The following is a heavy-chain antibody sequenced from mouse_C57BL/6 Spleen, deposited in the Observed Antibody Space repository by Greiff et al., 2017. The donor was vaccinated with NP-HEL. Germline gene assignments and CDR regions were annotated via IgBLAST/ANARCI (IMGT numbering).Heavy chain of an antibody. V-gene: IGHV1-64*01. CDR2: IHPNSGST. CDR3: ATQEVITTVVATPRYFDV. Sequence: VQLQQPGAELVKPGASVKLSCKASGYTFTSYWMHWVKQRPGQGLEWIGMIHPNSGSTNYNEKFKSKATLTVDKSSSTAYMQLSSLTSEDSAVYYCATQEVITTVVATPRYFDVWGTGTTVTVSS. CDR1: GYTFTSYW. D-gene: IGHD1-1*01. J-gene: IGHJ1*03.